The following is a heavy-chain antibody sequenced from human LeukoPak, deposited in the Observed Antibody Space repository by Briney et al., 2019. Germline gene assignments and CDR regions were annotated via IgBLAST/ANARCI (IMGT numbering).Heavy chain of an antibody. CDR2: ISAYNGNT. Sequence: ASVKVSCKASGYTFTSYGISWVRQAPGQGLEWMGWISAYNGNTNYAQKLQGRVTMTTDTSTSTAYMELRSLRSDDTAVYYCARGYCSGGSCYPLGFDYWGQGTLVTVSS. D-gene: IGHD2-15*01. V-gene: IGHV1-18*01. CDR1: GYTFTSYG. J-gene: IGHJ4*02. CDR3: ARGYCSGGSCYPLGFDY.